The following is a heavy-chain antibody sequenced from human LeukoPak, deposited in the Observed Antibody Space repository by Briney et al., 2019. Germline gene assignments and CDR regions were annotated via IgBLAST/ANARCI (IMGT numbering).Heavy chain of an antibody. CDR1: GYTFTSCG. CDR2: ISAYNGDT. Sequence: ASLKVSCKAPGYTFTSCGISWVRQGPGQGLEWMGWISAYNGDTNYGQKFQGRVTMTTDTSTSTAYMELRSLRCDDTAVYYCARDLDGSGSYYTDYWGQGTLVTVSS. J-gene: IGHJ4*02. V-gene: IGHV1-18*01. CDR3: ARDLDGSGSYYTDY. D-gene: IGHD3-10*01.